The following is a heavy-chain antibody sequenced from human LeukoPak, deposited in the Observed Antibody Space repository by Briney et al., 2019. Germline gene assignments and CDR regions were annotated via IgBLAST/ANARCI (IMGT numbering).Heavy chain of an antibody. CDR3: ARDFGDIVLMVYEAFDI. V-gene: IGHV3-30*03. CDR1: GFTVSSNY. J-gene: IGHJ3*02. CDR2: ISYDGSNK. Sequence: GGSLRLSCAASGFTVSSNYMSWVRQAPGKGLEWVAVISYDGSNKYYADSVRGRFTISRDNSKNTLYLQMNSLRAEDTAVYYCARDFGDIVLMVYEAFDIWGQGTMVTVSS. D-gene: IGHD2-8*01.